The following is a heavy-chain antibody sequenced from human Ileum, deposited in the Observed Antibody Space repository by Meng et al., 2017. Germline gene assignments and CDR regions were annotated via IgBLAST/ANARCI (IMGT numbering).Heavy chain of an antibody. J-gene: IGHJ4*02. CDR1: GGSFNDYY. CDR2: IHHSGRT. D-gene: IGHD1-26*01. Sequence: QVTLNRGGAGLLKPSETLSLTCAVFGGSFNDYYWSWVRQSPGKGLEWIGQIHHSGRTNYKSSLERRVTISVDTSKSQFSLKLTSVTAADTAMYYCVRGPARETHDFDYWGQGALVTVSS. V-gene: IGHV4-34*01. CDR3: VRGPARETHDFDY.